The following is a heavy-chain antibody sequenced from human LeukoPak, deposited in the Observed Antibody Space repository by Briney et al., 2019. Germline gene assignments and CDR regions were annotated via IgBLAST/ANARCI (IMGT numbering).Heavy chain of an antibody. V-gene: IGHV4-4*07. D-gene: IGHD2-2*01. J-gene: IGHJ5*02. Sequence: SETLSLTCTVSGGSISSYYWSWIRQPAGKGLEWIGRIFTSGSTNYNPSLKSRVTTSVDTSKNQFSLKLSSVTAADTAVYYCARDLYCSSTSCYRFDPWGQGTLVTVSS. CDR3: ARDLYCSSTSCYRFDP. CDR1: GGSISSYY. CDR2: IFTSGST.